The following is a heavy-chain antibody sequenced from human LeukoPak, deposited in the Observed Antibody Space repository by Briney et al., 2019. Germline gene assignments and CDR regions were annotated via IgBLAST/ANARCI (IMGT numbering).Heavy chain of an antibody. D-gene: IGHD2-2*01. CDR1: GGTFSSYA. CDR3: ASSSRAAFDI. J-gene: IGHJ3*02. V-gene: IGHV1-69*13. Sequence: VASVKVSCKASGGTFSSYAISWVRQAPGQGLEWMGGIIPIFGTANYAQKFQGRVTITADESTSTAYMELSSLRSEDTAAYYCASSSRAAFDIWGQGTMVTVSS. CDR2: IIPIFGTA.